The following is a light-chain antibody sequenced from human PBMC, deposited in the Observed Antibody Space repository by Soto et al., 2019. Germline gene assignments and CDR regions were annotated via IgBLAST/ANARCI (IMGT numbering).Light chain of an antibody. J-gene: IGKJ3*01. Sequence: PGEKATLSCGASQSVSNNLAWYPQKPGQAPRPLIYGASTRATGVPARFSGSGSGTEFTLTISSLQSEDSAIYYCQQYSSWPFTFGPGTKVAIE. CDR3: QQYSSWPFT. CDR1: QSVSNN. CDR2: GAS. V-gene: IGKV3-15*01.